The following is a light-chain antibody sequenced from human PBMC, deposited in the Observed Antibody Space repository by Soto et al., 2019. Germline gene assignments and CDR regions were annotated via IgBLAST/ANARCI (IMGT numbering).Light chain of an antibody. J-gene: IGLJ2*01. CDR1: SSDVGGYNY. V-gene: IGLV2-8*01. Sequence: QLVLTQPPSASGSPGQSVTISCTGTSSDVGGYNYVSWYQQHPGKAPKLMIYEVSKRPSGVPDRFSGSKSGNTASLTVSGLQAEDDADYYCSSYAGSTDVVFGGGTKLTVL. CDR2: EVS. CDR3: SSYAGSTDVV.